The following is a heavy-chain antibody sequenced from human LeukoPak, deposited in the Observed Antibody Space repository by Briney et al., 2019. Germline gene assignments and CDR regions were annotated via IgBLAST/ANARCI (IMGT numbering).Heavy chain of an antibody. CDR1: GFTLSGFG. CDR3: ARWYCSSAYCYYDY. J-gene: IGHJ4*02. Sequence: GGSLRLSCAASGFTLSGFGMTWVRQAPGKGLRWVSGISGSGGSTYYADSVKGRFTISRDNSKNTLYLEMHSLRAEDTAVYYCARWYCSSAYCYYDYWGQGTLVTVSS. D-gene: IGHD2-2*01. V-gene: IGHV3-23*01. CDR2: ISGSGGST.